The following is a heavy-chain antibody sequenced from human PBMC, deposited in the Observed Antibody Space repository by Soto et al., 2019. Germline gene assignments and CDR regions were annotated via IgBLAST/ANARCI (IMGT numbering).Heavy chain of an antibody. CDR1: GYTFTSYG. CDR2: ISAYNGNT. CDR3: ASDQNPFYLPQLGVMDV. D-gene: IGHD3-16*02. J-gene: IGHJ6*02. V-gene: IGHV1-18*01. Sequence: QVQLVQSGAEVKKPGASGKVSCKASGYTFTSYGISWVRQAPGQGLEWMGWISAYNGNTNYAQKLQGRVTMTTDTATSTAYMELRSLRSDDTAVYYCASDQNPFYLPQLGVMDVWGPGTTVTVSS.